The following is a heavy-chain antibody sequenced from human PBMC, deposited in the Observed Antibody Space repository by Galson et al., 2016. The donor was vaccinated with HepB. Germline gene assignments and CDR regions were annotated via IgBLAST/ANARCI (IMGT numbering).Heavy chain of an antibody. Sequence: SETLSLTCGVSGGSLSGYYWSWVRQPPGMGLEWIGEVNYVGRANYNPSLRSRVTISVDVSNNHFSLSLRSLSAADTAVYYCARTVTTISPHDSNDLDVWGQGTTVT. J-gene: IGHJ6*02. CDR1: GGSLSGYY. V-gene: IGHV4-34*01. CDR2: VNYVGRA. D-gene: IGHD4-17*01. CDR3: ARTVTTISPHDSNDLDV.